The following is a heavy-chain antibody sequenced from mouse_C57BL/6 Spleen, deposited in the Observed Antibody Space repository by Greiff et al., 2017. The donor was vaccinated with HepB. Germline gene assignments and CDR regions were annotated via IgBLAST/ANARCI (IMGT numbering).Heavy chain of an antibody. Sequence: EVQLQQSGAELVRPGASVKLSCTASGFNIKDDYMHWVKQRPEQGLEWIGWIDPENGDTEYASKFQGKATITADTSSNTAYLQLSSLTSEDTAVYYFTTLYGNYTWFAYWGEGTLVTVSA. D-gene: IGHD2-1*01. CDR3: TTLYGNYTWFAY. V-gene: IGHV14-4*01. CDR2: IDPENGDT. J-gene: IGHJ3*01. CDR1: GFNIKDDY.